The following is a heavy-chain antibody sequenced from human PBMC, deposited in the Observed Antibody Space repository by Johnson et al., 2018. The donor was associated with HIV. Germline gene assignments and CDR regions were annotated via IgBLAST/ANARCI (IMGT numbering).Heavy chain of an antibody. CDR3: AKGPQGIATPDAFDI. D-gene: IGHD2-21*01. CDR2: IYSGGST. Sequence: VQLVESGGGLVQPGGSLRLSCAASGFTVSSNYMNWVRQAPGKGLEWVSIIYSGGSTYYADSVKGRFTISRDNSKDTLYLQMNSLRVEDTAVYYCAKGPQGIATPDAFDIWGQGTMVTVSS. V-gene: IGHV3-66*01. CDR1: GFTVSSNY. J-gene: IGHJ3*02.